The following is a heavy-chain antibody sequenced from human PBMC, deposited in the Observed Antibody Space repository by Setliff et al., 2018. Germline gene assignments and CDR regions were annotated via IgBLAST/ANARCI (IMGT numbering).Heavy chain of an antibody. Sequence: PSETLSLTCTVSGGSINRRVYYWGWIRQPPGKGLEWIGRIYHGGDTYYNASLKSRLTISVDTSKNQFSLKLRSVTAADTAVYYCARTGTYRYFDYWGQGALVTVSS. V-gene: IGHV4-39*01. CDR1: GGSINRRVYY. CDR3: ARTGTYRYFDY. D-gene: IGHD1-1*01. CDR2: IYHGGDT. J-gene: IGHJ4*02.